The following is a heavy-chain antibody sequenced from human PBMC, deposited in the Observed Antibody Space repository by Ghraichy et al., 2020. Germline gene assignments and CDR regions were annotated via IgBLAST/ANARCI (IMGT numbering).Heavy chain of an antibody. CDR3: ARHGHIAASGYWYFDL. CDR1: GDSISNYY. CDR2: FYTSGHM. V-gene: IGHV4-4*09. Sequence: SETLSLSCNVSGDSISNYYWSWVRQPPGKGLEWIGHFYTSGHMNYNPSLKSRVTISVDTSRNHFSLNLNLTAADTAVYYCARHGHIAASGYWYFDLWGRGTLVIVSS. D-gene: IGHD6-25*01. J-gene: IGHJ2*01.